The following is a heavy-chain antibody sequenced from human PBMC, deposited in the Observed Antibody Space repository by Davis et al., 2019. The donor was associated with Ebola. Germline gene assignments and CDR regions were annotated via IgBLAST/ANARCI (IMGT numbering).Heavy chain of an antibody. Sequence: MPSETLSLTCAVYGGSFSGYYWSWIRQPPGKGLEWIGSIYYSGSTYYSPSLKSRVTISVDTSKSQFSLKLSSVTAADTAVYYCARHESLSWFDPWGQGTLVTVSS. CDR3: ARHESLSWFDP. J-gene: IGHJ5*02. CDR2: IYYSGST. CDR1: GGSFSGYY. V-gene: IGHV4-34*01. D-gene: IGHD2/OR15-2a*01.